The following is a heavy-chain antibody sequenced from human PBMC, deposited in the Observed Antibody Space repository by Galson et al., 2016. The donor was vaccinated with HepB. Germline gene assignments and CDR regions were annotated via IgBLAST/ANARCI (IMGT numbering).Heavy chain of an antibody. V-gene: IGHV2-5*01. Sequence: PALVKPTQTLTLTCTFSGFSLRPSGVGVGWIPQPPGKALEWLAVIHWNGDERHSPSLKRKLPITTDTSRNRVLLTMTNMDPVDTALYFCAHSRRYYDFFAGSYVPLFDYWGQGTLVSVSS. J-gene: IGHJ4*02. CDR3: AHSRRYYDFFAGSYVPLFDY. D-gene: IGHD3-9*01. CDR1: GFSLRPSGVG. CDR2: IHWNGDE.